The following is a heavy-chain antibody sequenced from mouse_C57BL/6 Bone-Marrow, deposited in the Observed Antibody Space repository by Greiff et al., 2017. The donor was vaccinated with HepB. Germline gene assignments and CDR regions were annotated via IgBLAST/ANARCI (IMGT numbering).Heavy chain of an antibody. D-gene: IGHD4-1*01. CDR3: TRTLGRSWFAY. Sequence: QVHVKQSGAELVRPGASVTLSCKASGYTFTDYEMHLVKQTPVHGLEWIGAIDPETGGTAYNQKFKGKAILTADKSSSTAYMELRSLTSEDSAVYYCTRTLGRSWFAYWGQGTLVTVSA. CDR2: IDPETGGT. J-gene: IGHJ3*01. CDR1: GYTFTDYE. V-gene: IGHV1-15*01.